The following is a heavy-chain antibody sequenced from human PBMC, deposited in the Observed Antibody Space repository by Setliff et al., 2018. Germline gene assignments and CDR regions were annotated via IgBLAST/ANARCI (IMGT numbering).Heavy chain of an antibody. V-gene: IGHV4-39*01. J-gene: IGHJ4*02. CDR1: GGSISSRNYY. CDR2: IYYSGST. Sequence: PSETLSLTCTVSGGSISSRNYYWGWIRQPPGKGLEWIGSIYYSGSTYYNPSLKSRVTISVDTSKNQFSLQVTSVTATDTAVYYCARHEFVGGYYGSVTYRHFDYWGQGILVTVSS. D-gene: IGHD3-10*01. CDR3: ARHEFVGGYYGSVTYRHFDY.